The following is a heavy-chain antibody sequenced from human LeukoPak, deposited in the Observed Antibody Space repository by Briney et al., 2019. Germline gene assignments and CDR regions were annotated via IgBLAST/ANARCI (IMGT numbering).Heavy chain of an antibody. CDR2: IIPIFGTA. V-gene: IGHV1-69*01. J-gene: IGHJ6*03. CDR1: GGTFSSYA. CDR3: ARQYCSSTSCYPYYYYYYMDV. D-gene: IGHD2-2*01. Sequence: SVKVSCKASGGTFSSYAISWVRQAPGQGLEWMGGIIPIFGTANYAQKFQGRVTITADESTSTAYMELSSLRSEDTAVYYCARQYCSSTSCYPYYYYYYMDVWGKGTTVTVSS.